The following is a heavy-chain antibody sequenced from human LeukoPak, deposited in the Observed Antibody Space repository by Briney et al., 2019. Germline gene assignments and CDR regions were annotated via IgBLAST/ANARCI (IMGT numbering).Heavy chain of an antibody. CDR1: GYRFSNYW. CDR3: ARQEYSSSVPDY. D-gene: IGHD2/OR15-2a*01. Sequence: GESLKISCQGSGYRFSNYWVAWVRQMPEKGLEWMGIIYPDDSDTRYSPSFQGQVTMSADKSISTAYLQWSSLKASDTAMYFCARQEYSSSVPDYWGQGTLVTVSS. J-gene: IGHJ4*02. CDR2: IYPDDSDT. V-gene: IGHV5-51*01.